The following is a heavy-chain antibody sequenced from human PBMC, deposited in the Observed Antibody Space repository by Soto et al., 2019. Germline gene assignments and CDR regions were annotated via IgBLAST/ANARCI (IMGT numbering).Heavy chain of an antibody. CDR1: GFTFSSYW. Sequence: PGGSLRLSCAASGFTFSSYWMHWVRQAPGKGLVWVSRINSDGSSTSYADSVKGRFTISRDNAKNTLYLQMNSLRAEDTAVYYCARDPRITMIVVPDVMDVWGQGTTVTVSS. J-gene: IGHJ6*02. D-gene: IGHD3-22*01. CDR2: INSDGSST. CDR3: ARDPRITMIVVPDVMDV. V-gene: IGHV3-74*01.